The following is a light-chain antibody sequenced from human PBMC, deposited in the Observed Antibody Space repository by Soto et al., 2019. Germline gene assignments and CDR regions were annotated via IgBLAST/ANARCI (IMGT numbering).Light chain of an antibody. J-gene: IGKJ2*01. CDR1: QSISSW. V-gene: IGKV1-5*03. CDR2: KAP. Sequence: DIQMTQSPSTLSASVGDRVTITCRASQSISSWLAWYQQKPGKAPKLLIYKAPSLESGVPSRFSGSGSGTEFTLTISSLQPDDFATYYCQQYNSYSPDTFGQGTKLEIK. CDR3: QQYNSYSPDT.